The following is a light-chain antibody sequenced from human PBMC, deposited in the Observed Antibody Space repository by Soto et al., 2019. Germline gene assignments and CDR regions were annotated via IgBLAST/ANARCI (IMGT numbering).Light chain of an antibody. V-gene: IGKV1-39*01. CDR2: AAS. J-gene: IGKJ1*01. CDR3: QQSYSTPWT. CDR1: QSISSY. Sequence: DIQSGEQPCSLSASVGYIFTISCRASQSISSYLNWYQQKPGKAPKLLIYAASSLQSGVPSRFSGSGSGTDFTLTISSLQPEDFATYYCQQSYSTPWTFGQGTKVDI.